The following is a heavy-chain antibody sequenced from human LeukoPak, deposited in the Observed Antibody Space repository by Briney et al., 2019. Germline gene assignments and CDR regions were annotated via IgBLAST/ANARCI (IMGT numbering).Heavy chain of an antibody. V-gene: IGHV3-23*01. CDR1: GFTFSSYA. J-gene: IGHJ5*02. D-gene: IGHD4-17*01. Sequence: GGSLRLSCAASGFTFSSYAMSWVRQAPGKGLEWVSAISGSGGSTYYADSVKGRFTIYRDNSKNTLYLQMNNLRADDTAVYFCAKDLNHGDGRWEFDPWGQGTPVTV. CDR2: ISGSGGST. CDR3: AKDLNHGDGRWEFDP.